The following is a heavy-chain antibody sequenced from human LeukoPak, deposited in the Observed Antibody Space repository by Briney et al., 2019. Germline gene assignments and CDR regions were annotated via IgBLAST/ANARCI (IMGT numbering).Heavy chain of an antibody. V-gene: IGHV1-69*13. Sequence: SVKVSCKAAGGSFSTHAIIWVRQAPGQGLEWMGGIIPVLGTTNSAHRFQDRLSLTADESTGTASMELTSLRPEDSAVYYCGASTVTVTYYYMAVWGKGTTITVSS. CDR3: GASTVTVTYYYMAV. CDR2: IIPVLGTT. CDR1: GGSFSTHA. J-gene: IGHJ6*03. D-gene: IGHD2-21*02.